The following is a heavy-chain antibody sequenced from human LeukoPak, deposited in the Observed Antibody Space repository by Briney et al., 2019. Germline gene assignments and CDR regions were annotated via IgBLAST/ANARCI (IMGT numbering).Heavy chain of an antibody. CDR3: ARDADYGDYVASPDY. Sequence: GGSLRLSCAASGFTFSSYGMHWVRQAPGKGLEWVAVIWYDGSNKYYADSVKGRFTISRDNSKNTLYLQMNSLRAEDTAVYYCARDADYGDYVASPDYWGQGTLVTVSS. D-gene: IGHD4-17*01. V-gene: IGHV3-33*01. CDR2: IWYDGSNK. J-gene: IGHJ4*02. CDR1: GFTFSSYG.